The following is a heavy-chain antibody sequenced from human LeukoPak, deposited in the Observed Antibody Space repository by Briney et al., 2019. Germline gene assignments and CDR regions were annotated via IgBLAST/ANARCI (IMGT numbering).Heavy chain of an antibody. CDR3: ARLPISTPYQLPTASYYFDY. CDR2: IYYSGST. Sequence: SETLSLTCTVSGGSISSSSYYGGWIRQPPGKGLEWIGSIYYSGSTYYNPSLKSRVTISVDTSKNQFSLKLSSVTAADTAVYYCARLPISTPYQLPTASYYFDYWGQGTLVNVSS. V-gene: IGHV4-39*01. D-gene: IGHD2-2*01. J-gene: IGHJ4*02. CDR1: GGSISSSSYY.